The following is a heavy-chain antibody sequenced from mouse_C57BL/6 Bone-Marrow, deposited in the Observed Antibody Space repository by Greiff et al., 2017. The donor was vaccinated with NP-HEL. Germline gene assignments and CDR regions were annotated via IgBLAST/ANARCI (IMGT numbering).Heavy chain of an antibody. CDR3: ARETITTVVANFDY. J-gene: IGHJ2*01. V-gene: IGHV1-55*01. Sequence: VQLQQPGAELVKPGASVKMSCKASGYTFTSYWITWVKQRPGQGLEWIGDIYPGSGSTNYNEKFKSKATLTVDTSSSTAYMQLSSLTSEDSAVYYCARETITTVVANFDYWGQGTTLTVSS. D-gene: IGHD1-1*01. CDR1: GYTFTSYW. CDR2: IYPGSGST.